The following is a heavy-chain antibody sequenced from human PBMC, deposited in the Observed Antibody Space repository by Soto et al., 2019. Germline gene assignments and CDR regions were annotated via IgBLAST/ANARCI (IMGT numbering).Heavy chain of an antibody. V-gene: IGHV2-5*01. J-gene: IGHJ1*01. Sequence: QITLKESGPTLVKPTQTLTLTCTFSGFSLSTSGVGVGWIRQPPGKALEWLALIYWNDDKRYSPSLKSRLTITKDTSKNQVVLTMTNMDPVDTATYYCAHRLSSCYYRSVYFQHWGQGTLVTVSS. D-gene: IGHD3-22*01. CDR2: IYWNDDK. CDR1: GFSLSTSGVG. CDR3: AHRLSSCYYRSVYFQH.